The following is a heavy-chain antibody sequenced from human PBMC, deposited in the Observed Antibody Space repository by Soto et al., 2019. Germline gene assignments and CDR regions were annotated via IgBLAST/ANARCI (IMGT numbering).Heavy chain of an antibody. J-gene: IGHJ5*01. CDR1: GYNFAGYW. Sequence: GGSLKISCKGSGYNFAGYWIAWVRQMPGKGLELMGIIYPSDSDTRYRPSFQGQVTISADKSISSAYLQWSSLRASDAAMYYCARGGVSTRTFASWGHETPATVAS. V-gene: IGHV5-51*01. CDR2: IYPSDSDT. CDR3: ARGGVSTRTFAS. D-gene: IGHD3-3*02.